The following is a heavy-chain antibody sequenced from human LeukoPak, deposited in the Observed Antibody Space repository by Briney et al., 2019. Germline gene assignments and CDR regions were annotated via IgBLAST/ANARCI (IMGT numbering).Heavy chain of an antibody. CDR1: GYTFTRYG. CDR3: ARGVVVPDSHRSNWFDP. CDR2: ISAYNGNT. D-gene: IGHD2-2*01. V-gene: IGHV1-18*01. J-gene: IGHJ5*02. Sequence: GASVKVSCKASGYTFTRYGITWVRQAPGQGLEWMGWISAYNGNTNYAQKLQGRVTMTTDTSTSTAYMELRSLRSDDTAVYYCARGVVVPDSHRSNWFDPWGQGTLVTVSS.